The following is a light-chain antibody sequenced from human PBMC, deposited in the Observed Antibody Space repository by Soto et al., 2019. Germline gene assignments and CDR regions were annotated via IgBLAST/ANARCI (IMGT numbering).Light chain of an antibody. Sequence: EIVLTQSPATLSLSPGERATLSCRASQSVSSYLAWYRQKPGQAPRLLIYDASNRATGIPARFSGSGSGTDFTLTISSLEPEDFALYYCQQRSNWPPLFTFGPGTKVDIK. CDR1: QSVSSY. CDR3: QQRSNWPPLFT. V-gene: IGKV3-11*01. J-gene: IGKJ3*01. CDR2: DAS.